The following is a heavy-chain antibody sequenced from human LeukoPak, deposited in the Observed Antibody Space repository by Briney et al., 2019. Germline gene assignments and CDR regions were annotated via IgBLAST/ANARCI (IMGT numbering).Heavy chain of an antibody. Sequence: GATVKVSCKASAYTFTSYAMNWVRQAPGQGLEWMGWINTNTGNPTYAQGFTGRFVFSLDTSVSTAYLQISSLKAEDTAVYYCAREVAPGGFDYWGQGTLVTVSS. D-gene: IGHD4-23*01. CDR2: INTNTGNP. V-gene: IGHV7-4-1*02. J-gene: IGHJ4*02. CDR3: AREVAPGGFDY. CDR1: AYTFTSYA.